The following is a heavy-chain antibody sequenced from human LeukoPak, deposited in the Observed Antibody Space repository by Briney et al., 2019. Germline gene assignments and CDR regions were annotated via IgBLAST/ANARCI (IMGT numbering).Heavy chain of an antibody. Sequence: SETLSLTCTVSGGSISSYYWSWIRQPPGKGMEWIGYIYDSGSTNYNPSLKSRVTISVDTSKNQSSLKLSSVTAADTAVYYCARASRYYDSSGSYWYFDLWGRGTLVTVSS. J-gene: IGHJ2*01. V-gene: IGHV4-59*01. CDR3: ARASRYYDSSGSYWYFDL. CDR2: IYDSGST. CDR1: GGSISSYY. D-gene: IGHD3-22*01.